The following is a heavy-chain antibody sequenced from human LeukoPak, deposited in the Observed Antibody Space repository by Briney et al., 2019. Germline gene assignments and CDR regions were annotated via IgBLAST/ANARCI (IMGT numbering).Heavy chain of an antibody. CDR2: IRSDESST. CDR3: ARSCSGCSLFDY. Sequence: GGSLRLSCTASGFTFSNYWMHWVRQAPGKGLVWVSTIRSDESSTSYADSVKGRFTISRDNAKNTLYLQVNSLTPEDRAVYYCARSCSGCSLFDYWGQGTLVTVSS. J-gene: IGHJ4*02. CDR1: GFTFSNYW. V-gene: IGHV3-74*01. D-gene: IGHD6-19*01.